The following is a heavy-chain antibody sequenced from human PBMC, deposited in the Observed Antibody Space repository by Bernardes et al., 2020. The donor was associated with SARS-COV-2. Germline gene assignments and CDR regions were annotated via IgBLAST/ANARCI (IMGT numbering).Heavy chain of an antibody. D-gene: IGHD3-22*01. Sequence: SETLSLTCAVSGGSISSGGYSWSWIRQPPGKGLEWIGYIYHSGSTYYNPSLKSPVTISVDRSKNQFSLKLSSVTAADTAVYYCARGSRYYDSSGYYYEGYDAFDIWGQGTMVTVSS. V-gene: IGHV4-30-2*01. J-gene: IGHJ3*02. CDR2: IYHSGST. CDR1: GGSISSGGYS. CDR3: ARGSRYYDSSGYYYEGYDAFDI.